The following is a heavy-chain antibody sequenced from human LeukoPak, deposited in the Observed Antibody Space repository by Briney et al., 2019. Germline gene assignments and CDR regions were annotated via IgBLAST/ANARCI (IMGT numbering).Heavy chain of an antibody. CDR1: GFTFSSYG. CDR3: AKDLKSYANFDY. CDR2: ISFDGNIK. J-gene: IGHJ4*02. Sequence: PGGSLRLSCAASGFTFSSYGMHWVRQAPGKGLEWVAVISFDGNIKYYADSVQGRFTISRDDSKNTLYLQMNSLRAEDTAVYYCAKDLKSYANFDYWGQGTLATVSS. D-gene: IGHD3-16*01. V-gene: IGHV3-30*18.